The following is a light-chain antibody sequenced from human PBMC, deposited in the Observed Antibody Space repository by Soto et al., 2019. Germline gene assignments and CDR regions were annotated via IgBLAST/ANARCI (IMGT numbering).Light chain of an antibody. CDR3: QQSYSAPLT. J-gene: IGKJ4*01. V-gene: IGKV1-39*01. CDR1: QSISRY. Sequence: DIQMTQSPSSLSASVGDRVTITCRASQSISRYLNWYQQKPGKAPKLLIYAASSLQSGVPPRISGSGSGTDFTLTISSLQPADFATYYCQQSYSAPLTFGGGTNVEIK. CDR2: AAS.